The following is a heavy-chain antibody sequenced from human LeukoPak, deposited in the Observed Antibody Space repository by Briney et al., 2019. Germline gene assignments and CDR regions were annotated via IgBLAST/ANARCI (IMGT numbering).Heavy chain of an antibody. CDR3: ARMYPLYYMDV. D-gene: IGHD2-2*01. J-gene: IGHJ6*03. Sequence: PSETLSLTCAVYGGSFSGYYWSWIRQPPGKGLEWIGEINHSGSTNYNPSLKSRVTISVDTSKIQFSLKLSSVTAADTAVYYCARMYPLYYMDVWGKGTTVTVSS. CDR1: GGSFSGYY. V-gene: IGHV4-34*01. CDR2: INHSGST.